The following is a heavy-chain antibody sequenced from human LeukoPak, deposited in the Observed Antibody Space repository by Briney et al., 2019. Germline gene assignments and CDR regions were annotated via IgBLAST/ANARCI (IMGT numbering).Heavy chain of an antibody. V-gene: IGHV4-39*07. Sequence: SETLSLTCTVSGGSISSSSYYWGWIRQPPGKGLEWIGSIYYSGSTYYNPSLKSRVTISVDTSKNQFSLKLSSVTAADTAVYYCARDSPPWRYFGWLLGGFFYFWGQGTLVTVSS. CDR3: ARDSPPWRYFGWLLGGFFYF. D-gene: IGHD3-9*01. CDR1: GGSISSSSYY. J-gene: IGHJ4*02. CDR2: IYYSGST.